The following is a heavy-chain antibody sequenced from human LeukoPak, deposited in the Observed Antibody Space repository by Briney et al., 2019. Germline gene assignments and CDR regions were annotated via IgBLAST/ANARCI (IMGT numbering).Heavy chain of an antibody. CDR2: FDPEDDET. CDR1: GYTLTELS. D-gene: IGHD1/OR15-1a*01. J-gene: IGHJ3*02. V-gene: IGHV1-24*01. CDR3: ARSEYNWNSDAFDI. Sequence: ASAKVSCKVSGYTLTELSMHWVRQAPGKGLEWMGGFDPEDDETIYAQKFQGRVTMTEDTSTDTAYMELSSLRSDDTAVYYCARSEYNWNSDAFDIWGQGTMVTVSS.